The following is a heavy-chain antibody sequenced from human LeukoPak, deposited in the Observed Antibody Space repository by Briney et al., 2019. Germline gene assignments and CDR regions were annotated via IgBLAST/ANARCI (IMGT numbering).Heavy chain of an antibody. Sequence: ASVKVSCKASGYSFTGYHMHWVRQAPGQGLEWMAWINPNSGGTNYAHKFQGRVTMTRDTSISTVYIELSRLRSDDTAVYYCAREYSSSVWYFDYWGQGTLVTVSS. J-gene: IGHJ4*02. CDR1: GYSFTGYH. CDR3: AREYSSSVWYFDY. V-gene: IGHV1-2*07. CDR2: INPNSGGT. D-gene: IGHD6-6*01.